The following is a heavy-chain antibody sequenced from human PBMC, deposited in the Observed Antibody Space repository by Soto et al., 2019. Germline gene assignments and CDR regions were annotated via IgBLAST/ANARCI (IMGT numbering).Heavy chain of an antibody. J-gene: IGHJ3*02. Sequence: EVQLVESGGGLVQPGGSLRLSCSASGFTFSSYAMHWVRQAPGKGLEYVSAISSNGGSTYYADSVKGRFTISRDNSKNTLYLQMSSLRAEDTAVYYCVKVWDDYGDYPLWNAFDIWGQGTMVTVSS. V-gene: IGHV3-64D*06. CDR1: GFTFSSYA. CDR2: ISSNGGST. CDR3: VKVWDDYGDYPLWNAFDI. D-gene: IGHD4-17*01.